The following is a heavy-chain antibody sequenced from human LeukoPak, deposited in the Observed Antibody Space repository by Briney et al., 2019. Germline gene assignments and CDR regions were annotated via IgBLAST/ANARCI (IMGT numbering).Heavy chain of an antibody. J-gene: IGHJ4*02. D-gene: IGHD3-9*01. CDR2: INHSGST. Sequence: SETLSLTCAVYGGSFSGYYWSWLRQPPGKGLEWIGEINHSGSTNYNPSLKSRVTISVDTSKNQFSLKLSSVTAADTAVYYCARGVGVLRYFDWSPNYFDYWGQGTLVTVSS. CDR3: ARGVGVLRYFDWSPNYFDY. V-gene: IGHV4-34*01. CDR1: GGSFSGYY.